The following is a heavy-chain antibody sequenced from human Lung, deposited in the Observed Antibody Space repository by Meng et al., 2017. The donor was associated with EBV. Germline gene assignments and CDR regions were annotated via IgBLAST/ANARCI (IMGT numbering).Heavy chain of an antibody. V-gene: IGHV7-4-1*02. CDR1: GYTFTSYT. J-gene: IGHJ4*02. Sequence: QVEIEQSGSELRNPAAVCNVSCESSGYTFTSYTRYWVRQAPGQGLEWMGWINTNTGNPTYAQGFTGRFVFSLDTSVSTAYLQISSLKAEDTAVYYCARDKIAVAGITGDYWGQGTLVTVSS. CDR3: ARDKIAVAGITGDY. CDR2: INTNTGNP. D-gene: IGHD6-19*01.